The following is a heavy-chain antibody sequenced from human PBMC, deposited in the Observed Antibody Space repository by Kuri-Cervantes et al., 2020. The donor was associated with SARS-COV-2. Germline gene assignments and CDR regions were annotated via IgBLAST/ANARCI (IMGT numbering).Heavy chain of an antibody. Sequence: GSLRLSCTVSGGSISSYYWSWIRQPAGKGLEWIGRIYTSGSTNYNPPLKSRVTMSVDTSKNQFSLKLSSVTAADTAVYYCARRSRVSSSAVVHYYFDYWGQGTLVTVSS. V-gene: IGHV4-4*07. D-gene: IGHD6-6*01. CDR1: GGSISSYY. CDR2: IYTSGST. J-gene: IGHJ4*02. CDR3: ARRSRVSSSAVVHYYFDY.